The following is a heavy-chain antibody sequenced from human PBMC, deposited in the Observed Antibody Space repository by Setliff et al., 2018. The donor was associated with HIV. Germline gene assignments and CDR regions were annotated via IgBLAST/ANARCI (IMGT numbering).Heavy chain of an antibody. CDR1: GFTFSSYA. V-gene: IGHV3-7*03. J-gene: IGHJ4*02. CDR2: IKQEGSEK. CDR3: ARDHSIPPPH. Sequence: GGSLRLSCAASGFTFSSYAMSWVRQATGKGLEWVANIKQEGSEKYYVDSVKGRFTISRDNAKNSLYLQMNSLRAEDTAVYSCARDHSIPPPHWGQGTLVTVSS. D-gene: IGHD3-3*02.